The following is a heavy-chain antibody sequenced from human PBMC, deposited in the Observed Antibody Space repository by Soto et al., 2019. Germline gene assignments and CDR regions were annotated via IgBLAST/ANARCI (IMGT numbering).Heavy chain of an antibody. J-gene: IGHJ6*02. V-gene: IGHV3-23*01. CDR1: GFTFSSYA. Sequence: EVQLLESGGGLVQPGGSLRLSCAASGFTFSSYAMTWVRQAPGKGLEWVSALSGSGVSPYYADSVKGRFTISRDHSKNTLYLQKNSLGAEDTAVYDCAQGGLSKDCCYTSGYYLYYYYAMDVWGQGTTVTVSS. CDR3: AQGGLSKDCCYTSGYYLYYYYAMDV. CDR2: LSGSGVSP. D-gene: IGHD3-22*01.